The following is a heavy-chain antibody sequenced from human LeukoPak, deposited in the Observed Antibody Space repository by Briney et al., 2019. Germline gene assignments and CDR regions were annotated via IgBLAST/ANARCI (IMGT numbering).Heavy chain of an antibody. CDR2: INHSGST. CDR1: GYSISSGYY. CDR3: ARDGSSYSSGWYFDY. V-gene: IGHV4-38-2*02. Sequence: SETLSLTCTVSGYSISSGYYWSWIRQPPGKGLEWIGEINHSGSTNYNPSLKSRVTISVDTSKNQYSLKLSSVTAADTAVYYCARDGSSYSSGWYFDYWGQGTLVTVSS. J-gene: IGHJ4*02. D-gene: IGHD6-19*01.